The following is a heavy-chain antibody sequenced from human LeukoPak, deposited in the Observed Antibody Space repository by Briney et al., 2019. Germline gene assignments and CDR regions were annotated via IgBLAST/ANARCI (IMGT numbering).Heavy chain of an antibody. D-gene: IGHD3-22*01. CDR1: GFTVSSNY. V-gene: IGHV3-23*01. J-gene: IGHJ4*02. CDR3: AKDRRDYYYDSSGYHEN. Sequence: PGGSLRLSCAASGFTVSSNYMSWVRQAPGKGLEWVSAISGSGGSTYYADSVKGRFTISRDNSKNTLYLQMNSLRAEDTAVYYCAKDRRDYYYDSSGYHENWGQGTLVTVSS. CDR2: ISGSGGST.